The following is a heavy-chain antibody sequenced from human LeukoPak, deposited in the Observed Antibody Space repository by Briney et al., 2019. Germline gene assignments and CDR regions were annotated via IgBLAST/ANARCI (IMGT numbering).Heavy chain of an antibody. Sequence: GGSLRLSCAASGFTFSSYGMHWVRQAPGKGLEWVAVIWYDGSNKYYADSVKGRFTISRDNSKNTLYLQMNSLRAEDTAVYYCARDRGGPCGGDCYSPLDYWGQGTLVTVSS. CDR2: IWYDGSNK. CDR1: GFTFSSYG. CDR3: ARDRGGPCGGDCYSPLDY. J-gene: IGHJ4*02. V-gene: IGHV3-33*01. D-gene: IGHD2-21*02.